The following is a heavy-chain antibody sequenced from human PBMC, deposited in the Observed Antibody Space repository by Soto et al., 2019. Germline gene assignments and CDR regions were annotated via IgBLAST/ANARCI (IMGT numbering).Heavy chain of an antibody. J-gene: IGHJ5*02. Sequence: PGESLKISCKGSGYSFTSYWIGWVRQMPGKGLEWMGIIYPGDSDTRYSPSFQGQVTISADKSISTAYLQWSSLKASDTAMYYCARLPPRCSGGSCYSWPLFDPWGQGTLVTVSS. V-gene: IGHV5-51*01. D-gene: IGHD2-15*01. CDR2: IYPGDSDT. CDR1: GYSFTSYW. CDR3: ARLPPRCSGGSCYSWPLFDP.